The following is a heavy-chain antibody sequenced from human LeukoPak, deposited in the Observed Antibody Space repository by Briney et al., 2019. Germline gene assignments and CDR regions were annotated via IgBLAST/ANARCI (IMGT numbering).Heavy chain of an antibody. V-gene: IGHV3-21*01. CDR2: ISSSSSYI. CDR3: ERDQITVWFEGPVYYYGMDV. D-gene: IGHD3-10*01. Sequence: GGSLRLSCAASGFTFSSYSMNWVRQAPGKGLEWVSSISSSSSYIYYADSVKGRFTISRDNAKNSLYLQMNSLRAEDTAVYYCERDQITVWFEGPVYYYGMDVWGQGTTVTVSS. CDR1: GFTFSSYS. J-gene: IGHJ6*02.